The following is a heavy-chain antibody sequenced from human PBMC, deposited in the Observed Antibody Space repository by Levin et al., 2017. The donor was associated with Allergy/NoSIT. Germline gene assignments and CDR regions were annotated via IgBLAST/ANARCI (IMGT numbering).Heavy chain of an antibody. J-gene: IGHJ4*02. V-gene: IGHV3-23*01. D-gene: IGHD3-22*01. CDR1: GFTFSSSA. CDR3: AKGEGTSAYSTLDY. CDR2: ISGSGGNT. Sequence: LSLTCAASGFTFSSSAMTWVRQAPGKGLEWVSAISGSGGNTFYADSVKGRFTISRDISENTLYLQMNSLRAEDTAVYYCAKGEGTSAYSTLDYWGQGTLVTVSS.